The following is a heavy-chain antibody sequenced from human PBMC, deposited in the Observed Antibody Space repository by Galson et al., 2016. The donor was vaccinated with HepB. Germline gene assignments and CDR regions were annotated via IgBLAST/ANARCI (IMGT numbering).Heavy chain of an antibody. V-gene: IGHV4-31*03. D-gene: IGHD4-17*01. Sequence: TLSLTCTVSGGSISSGGYYWTWVRQRPGKGLAWIGYIYYSGMTYYNPSLESRIVIFAETYKNQFSLKLSSVTAADTAFYYCARGGPDFGDFQWGQGTLITVSS. J-gene: IGHJ4*02. CDR1: GGSISSGGYY. CDR3: ARGGPDFGDFQ. CDR2: IYYSGMT.